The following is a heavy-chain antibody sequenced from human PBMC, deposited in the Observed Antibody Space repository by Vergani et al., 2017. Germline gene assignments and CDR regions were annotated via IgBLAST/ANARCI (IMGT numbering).Heavy chain of an antibody. J-gene: IGHJ2*01. V-gene: IGHV3-9*01. CDR3: VKDIAASGNYWYFDL. D-gene: IGHD6-13*01. CDR1: GFTFDDYA. Sequence: EVQLVESGGGLVQPGRSLRLSCAASGFTFDDYAMHWVRQAPGKGLEWVSGINWNSDSIAYADSVKGRFTISRDNAKNSLYLQMNSLRAEDTALYDCVKDIAASGNYWYFDLWGRGTLVTVSS. CDR2: INWNSDSI.